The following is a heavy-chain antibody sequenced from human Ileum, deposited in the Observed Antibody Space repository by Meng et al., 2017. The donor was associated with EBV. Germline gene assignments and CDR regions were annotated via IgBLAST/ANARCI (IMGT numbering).Heavy chain of an antibody. CDR1: GFTFTNYG. CDR2: ISANNGDR. V-gene: IGHV1-18*01. Sequence: QVQLLHSGAEVTTPGASVKVSCKASGFTFTNYGFTWVRQAPGQGLEWMGWISANNGDRHYAQKFQDRVTLTTDGYTPTVYMELRSLRSDDTAVYFCARKPTSAALDYWGQGTLVTASS. J-gene: IGHJ4*02. CDR3: ARKPTSAALDY. D-gene: IGHD6-13*01.